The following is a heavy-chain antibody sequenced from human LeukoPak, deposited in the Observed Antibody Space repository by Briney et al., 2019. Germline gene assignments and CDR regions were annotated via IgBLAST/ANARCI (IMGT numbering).Heavy chain of an antibody. CDR3: AREGSSWSPHFDY. D-gene: IGHD6-13*01. CDR1: GFTFSSNS. V-gene: IGHV3-48*01. Sequence: GGSLRLSCAASGFTFSSNSMNWVRQAPGKGLEWVSYISSSSSTRYYADSVKGRFTISRDNAKNSLYLQMNSLRAEDTAVYYCAREGSSWSPHFDYWGQGTLVTVSS. J-gene: IGHJ4*02. CDR2: ISSSSSTR.